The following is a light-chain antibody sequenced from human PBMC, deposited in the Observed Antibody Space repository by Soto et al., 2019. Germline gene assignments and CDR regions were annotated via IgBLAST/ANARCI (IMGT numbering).Light chain of an antibody. J-gene: IGKJ1*01. CDR3: QQYSSFRT. CDR2: KAC. V-gene: IGKV1-5*03. Sequence: DIQMTQSPSTLSASVGDRVTITCRASRSISSWLAWYQQKPGKAPKLLIYKACSLESGVPSRFSGSGSGTEFTLTISSLQPDDFATYYCQQYSSFRTFGQGTKVEIK. CDR1: RSISSW.